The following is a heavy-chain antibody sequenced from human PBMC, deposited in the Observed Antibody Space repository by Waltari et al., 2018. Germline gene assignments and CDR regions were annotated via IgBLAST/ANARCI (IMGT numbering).Heavy chain of an antibody. Sequence: EVQLKQSGGGLVQPGGSLRLSCAASGFTFNSHWMHWVRQAPGKGLVWVSRINSDGSITAYADSVKGRFTIARDNAKNTLYLQMNSLRDEDTAVYYCAKECVDTAICDYWSQGTLVTVSS. D-gene: IGHD5-18*01. V-gene: IGHV3-74*01. CDR1: GFTFNSHW. CDR2: INSDGSIT. J-gene: IGHJ4*02. CDR3: AKECVDTAICDY.